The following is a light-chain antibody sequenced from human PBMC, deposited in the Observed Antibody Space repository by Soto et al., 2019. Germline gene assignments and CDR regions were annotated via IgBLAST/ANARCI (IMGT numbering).Light chain of an antibody. CDR3: FQYNNWPPLVT. Sequence: EILMTQSPATVSVSPGERATLSCRASQSVGTHLVWYQQKPGPAPRLLIYGASTRATGIPARFSGSGSGTDYTLTTNSLQSLDFALSYCFQYNNWPPLVTFGRGTKVDLK. CDR1: QSVGTH. V-gene: IGKV3-15*01. J-gene: IGKJ3*01. CDR2: GAS.